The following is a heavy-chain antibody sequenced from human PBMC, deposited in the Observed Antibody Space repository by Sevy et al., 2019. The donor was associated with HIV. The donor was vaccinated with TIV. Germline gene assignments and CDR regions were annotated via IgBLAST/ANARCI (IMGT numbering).Heavy chain of an antibody. CDR3: TTATWSQEDYYNS. V-gene: IGHV3-15*01. D-gene: IGHD3-10*01. CDR1: GFTFSNAW. CDR2: IKGKIYHGTI. Sequence: GGSLRLSCAASGFTFSNAWMSWVRQAPGKGLEWVGRIKGKIYHGTIDYAAPVKGRFSISRDDSKNKLYLQMNSLKTEDTAVYYCTTATWSQEDYYNSWGQGTLVTVSS. J-gene: IGHJ5*02.